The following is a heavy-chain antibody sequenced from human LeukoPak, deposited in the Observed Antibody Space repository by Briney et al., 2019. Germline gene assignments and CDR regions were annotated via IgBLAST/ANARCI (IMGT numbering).Heavy chain of an antibody. CDR3: ARAISTRRRFYCSSTSCARYYFDY. D-gene: IGHD2-2*01. CDR2: MNPNSGNT. V-gene: IGHV1-8*03. CDR1: GYTFTSYD. Sequence: GASVKVSCKASGYTFTSYDINWVRQATGQGLEWRGWMNPNSGNTGYAQKFQGRVTITRNTSISTAYMELSRLRSEDTAVYYCARAISTRRRFYCSSTSCARYYFDYWGQGTLVTVSS. J-gene: IGHJ4*02.